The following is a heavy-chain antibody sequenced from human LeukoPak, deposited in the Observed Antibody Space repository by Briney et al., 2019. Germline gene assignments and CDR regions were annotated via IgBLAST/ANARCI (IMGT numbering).Heavy chain of an antibody. V-gene: IGHV3-66*01. Sequence: PGGSLRLSCAASGFTVSRDYMSWVRQAPGKGLEWVSFIYSDGTTFYADSVKGRFTISRDNSKNTLYLQMDSLRAEDTAVYYCARDRGYYDSSAHLDYWGQGTLVTVSS. CDR1: GFTVSRDY. D-gene: IGHD3-22*01. J-gene: IGHJ4*02. CDR2: IYSDGTT. CDR3: ARDRGYYDSSAHLDY.